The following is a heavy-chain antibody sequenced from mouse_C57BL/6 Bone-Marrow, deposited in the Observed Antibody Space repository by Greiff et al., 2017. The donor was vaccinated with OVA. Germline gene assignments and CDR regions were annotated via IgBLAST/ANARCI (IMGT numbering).Heavy chain of an antibody. CDR3: ASSYDYDEGFAY. CDR2: INPNNGGT. V-gene: IGHV1-26*01. J-gene: IGHJ3*01. D-gene: IGHD2-4*01. Sequence: VQLKQSGPELVKPGASVKISCKASGYTFTDYYMNWVKQSHGKSLEWIGDINPNNGGTSYNQKFKGKATLTVDKSSSTAYMELRSLTSEDSAVYYCASSYDYDEGFAYWGQGTLVTVSA. CDR1: GYTFTDYY.